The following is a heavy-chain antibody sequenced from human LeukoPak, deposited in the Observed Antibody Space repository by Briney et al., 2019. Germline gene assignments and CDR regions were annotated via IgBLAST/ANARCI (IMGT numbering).Heavy chain of an antibody. CDR1: GFTFSTYG. CDR2: ISGRDGGT. J-gene: IGHJ4*02. Sequence: GGSLRLSCTASGFTFSTYGMNWICQAPGKGLEWVSAISGRDGGTYYADSVKGRFTISRDNSKNTLYLQMNSVRAEDTAIYYCTTPPGGTYNHWGQGTLVSVSS. CDR3: TTPPGGTYNH. V-gene: IGHV3-23*01. D-gene: IGHD5-24*01.